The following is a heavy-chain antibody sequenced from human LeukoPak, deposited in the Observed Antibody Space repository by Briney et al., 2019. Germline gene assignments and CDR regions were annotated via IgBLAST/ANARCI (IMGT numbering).Heavy chain of an antibody. CDR3: ARVPRRWLPDVLDY. J-gene: IGHJ4*02. CDR2: INPNSGGT. CDR1: GYTFTGYY. Sequence: ASVKVSCKASGYTFTGYYMHWVRQAPGQGIGWMGRINPNSGGTNYAQKFQGRVTITRDTSISTAYMELSRLRSDDTAVYYCARVPRRWLPDVLDYWGQGTLVTVSS. V-gene: IGHV1-2*06. D-gene: IGHD5-24*01.